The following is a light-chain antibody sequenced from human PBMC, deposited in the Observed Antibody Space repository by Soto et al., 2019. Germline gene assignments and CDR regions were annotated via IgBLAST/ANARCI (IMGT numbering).Light chain of an antibody. J-gene: IGKJ5*01. Sequence: EIVLTQSPGTLSLSPGERATLYCRASQSVSSIYLAWYQQKPGQAPRLLIYGASSRATGIPDRFSGSGSGTDFTLTISRLEPEDFAVYYCQQFGTSPPSTFGQGTRLEIK. CDR2: GAS. CDR3: QQFGTSPPST. CDR1: QSVSSIY. V-gene: IGKV3-20*01.